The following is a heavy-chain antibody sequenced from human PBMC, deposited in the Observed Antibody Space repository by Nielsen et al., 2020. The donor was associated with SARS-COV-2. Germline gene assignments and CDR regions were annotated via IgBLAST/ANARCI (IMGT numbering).Heavy chain of an antibody. CDR3: ARESPGDGWFDP. CDR2: IYYSGST. D-gene: IGHD3-16*01. Sequence: GSLRLSCAVYGGSFSSYYWSWIRQPPGKGLEWIGYIYYSGSTNYNPSLKSRVTISVDTSKNQFSLKLSSVTAADTAVYYCARESPGDGWFDPWGQGTLVTVSS. CDR1: GGSFSSYY. V-gene: IGHV4-59*01. J-gene: IGHJ5*02.